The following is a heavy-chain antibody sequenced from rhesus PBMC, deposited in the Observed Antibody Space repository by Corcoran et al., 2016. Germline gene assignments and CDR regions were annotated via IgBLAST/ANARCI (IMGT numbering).Heavy chain of an antibody. CDR2: IYGSGRST. Sequence: QLQLQESGPGLVKPSETLSVTCAVSGGSISSSYWSWIRQAPGKGLEWIGYIYGSGRSTNYHPSLKSRVPLSVDTSKNQHSLKLSSVTTADTAVYYCARRRLDIDYWGQGVLVTVSS. CDR1: GGSISSSY. V-gene: IGHV4-169*01. D-gene: IGHD5-24*01. CDR3: ARRRLDIDY. J-gene: IGHJ4*01.